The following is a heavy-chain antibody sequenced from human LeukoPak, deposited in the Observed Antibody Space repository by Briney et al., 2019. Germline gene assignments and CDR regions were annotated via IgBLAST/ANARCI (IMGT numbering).Heavy chain of an antibody. CDR2: IYYTGST. J-gene: IGHJ4*02. Sequence: SETLSLTCTVSGYYISSSYYWSWIRQPPGKGLEWIGYIYYTGSTYYNPSLKSRVTISVDTSKNQFSLKLSSVTAADTAVYYCARGDFAYYFDYWGQGTLVTVSS. CDR3: ARGDFAYYFDY. CDR1: GYYISSSYY. V-gene: IGHV4-30-4*08.